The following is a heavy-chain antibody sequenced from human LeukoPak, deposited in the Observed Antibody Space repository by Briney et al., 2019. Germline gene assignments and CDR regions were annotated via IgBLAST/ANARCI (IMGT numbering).Heavy chain of an antibody. J-gene: IGHJ5*02. Sequence: GGSLRLSCAASGFTFSSYGMHWVRQAPGEGLEWVAVISYDGSNKYYADSVKGRFTISRDNSKNTLYLQMNSLRAEDTAVYYCAKDAVLRFLEWPGNWFDPWGQGTLVTVSS. V-gene: IGHV3-30*18. D-gene: IGHD3-3*01. CDR1: GFTFSSYG. CDR3: AKDAVLRFLEWPGNWFDP. CDR2: ISYDGSNK.